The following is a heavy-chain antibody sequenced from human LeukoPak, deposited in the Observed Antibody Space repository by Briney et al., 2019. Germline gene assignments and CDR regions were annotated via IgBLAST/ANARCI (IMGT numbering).Heavy chain of an antibody. V-gene: IGHV3-48*04. D-gene: IGHD4-17*01. CDR3: ARDPGDYGLGASDY. J-gene: IGHJ4*02. CDR1: GFTFSNYG. Sequence: GGSLRLSCEASGFTFSNYGMNWVRQAPGKGLEWVSYIRPNDGTTHYADSVTGRFTISRDNAKNSLYLQMNSLRAEDTAVYYCARDPGDYGLGASDYWGQGTLVTVSS. CDR2: IRPNDGTT.